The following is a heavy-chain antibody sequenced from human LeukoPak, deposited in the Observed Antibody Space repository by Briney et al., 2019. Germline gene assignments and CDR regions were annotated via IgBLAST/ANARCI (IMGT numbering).Heavy chain of an antibody. CDR2: INHSGST. J-gene: IGHJ4*02. CDR1: GGSFSGYY. Sequence: SETLSLTCAVYGGSFSGYYWSWIRQPPGKGLEWIGEINHSGSTNYNPSLKSRVTISVDTSKNQFSLKLSSVTAADTAVYYCARAPPNNWGSRTGPDYWGQGTLVTVSS. CDR3: ARAPPNNWGSRTGPDY. D-gene: IGHD7-27*01. V-gene: IGHV4-34*01.